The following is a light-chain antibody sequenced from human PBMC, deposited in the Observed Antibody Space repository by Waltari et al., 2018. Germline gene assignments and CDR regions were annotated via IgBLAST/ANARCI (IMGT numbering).Light chain of an antibody. CDR3: QQYDNLPYT. Sequence: DIQMTQSPPSLSASVGDRVTITCQASQDISNYLNWYQQKPGKAPKLLIYEASNLETGVPSRFSGSGSGTDFTFTISSLQPEDIATYYCQQYDNLPYTFGQGTKLEIK. CDR1: QDISNY. CDR2: EAS. J-gene: IGKJ2*01. V-gene: IGKV1-33*01.